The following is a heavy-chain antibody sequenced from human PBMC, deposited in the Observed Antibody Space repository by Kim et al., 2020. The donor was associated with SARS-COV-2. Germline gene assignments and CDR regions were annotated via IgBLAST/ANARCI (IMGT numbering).Heavy chain of an antibody. CDR2: IFYDGNT. Sequence: SETLSLTCIVSGGSMSNYYWSWIRQPPGKNLEWIAYIFYDGNTTNYNPSLKSRVTISVDTPKNQFSLKLRSVTAADSAVYYCAREGDKYNYFDYWGQGSL. CDR3: AREGDKYNYFDY. D-gene: IGHD1-1*01. J-gene: IGHJ4*02. V-gene: IGHV4-59*13. CDR1: GGSMSNYY.